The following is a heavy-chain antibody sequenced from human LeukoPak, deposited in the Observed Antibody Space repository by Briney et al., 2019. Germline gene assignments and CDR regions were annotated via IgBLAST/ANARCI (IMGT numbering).Heavy chain of an antibody. CDR2: VSGSGDRM. Sequence: GGSLRLSCAASGFTSSSYALNWVRQAPGKGLEWVATVSGSGDRMYHADSVKGRFTISRDNSKNTIYLQMNSLRAEDTALYYCAKAAAAPGFDFWGREPWSPSPQ. CDR1: GFTSSSYA. CDR3: AKAAAAPGFDF. J-gene: IGHJ4*02. V-gene: IGHV3-23*01. D-gene: IGHD6-13*01.